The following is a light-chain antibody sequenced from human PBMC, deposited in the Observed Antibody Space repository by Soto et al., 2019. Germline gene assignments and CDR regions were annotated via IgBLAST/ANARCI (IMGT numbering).Light chain of an antibody. CDR1: QSISRN. CDR2: AAS. Sequence: DIQMTQSPSSLSASVGDRVTITCRASQSISRNLNWYQHKPGKVPKLLIYAASSLQNGVPSRFSGGGSGTEFTLSISSLQPEDFGNYYCQQSYTTASITFGQGTRLEIK. V-gene: IGKV1-39*01. J-gene: IGKJ5*01. CDR3: QQSYTTASIT.